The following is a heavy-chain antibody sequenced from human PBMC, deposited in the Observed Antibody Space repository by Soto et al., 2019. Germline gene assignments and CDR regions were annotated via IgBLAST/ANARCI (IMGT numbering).Heavy chain of an antibody. CDR1: GGSISRYD. D-gene: IGHD6-19*01. J-gene: IGHJ4*02. V-gene: IGHV4-59*08. CDR2: MYYSGSP. CDR3: ASHPHKNGWYYY. Sequence: SETLSLTCTVSGGSISRYDWTWIRQPPGKGLECIGYMYYSGSPNYNPSLESRVTISVDTSTNQFSLKLSSVTAADTAVYYCASHPHKNGWYYYWGQGTLVTVSS.